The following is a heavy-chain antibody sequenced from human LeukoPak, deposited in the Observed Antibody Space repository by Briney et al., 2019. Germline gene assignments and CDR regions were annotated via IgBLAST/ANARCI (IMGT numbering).Heavy chain of an antibody. Sequence: GGSLRLSCAASGFTFSGHWMSWVRQAPGKGLEWVANINQGGGDKYYVDSVKGRFTISRDNANNLLYLQMNSLRGEDTAVYYCTRDRSRAEDDWGQGTLVTVTS. CDR3: TRDRSRAEDD. D-gene: IGHD1-14*01. J-gene: IGHJ4*02. CDR2: INQGGGDK. CDR1: GFTFSGHW. V-gene: IGHV3-7*01.